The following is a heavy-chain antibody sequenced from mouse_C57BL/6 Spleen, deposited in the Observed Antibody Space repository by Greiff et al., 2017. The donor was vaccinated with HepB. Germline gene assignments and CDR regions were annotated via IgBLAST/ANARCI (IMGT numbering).Heavy chain of an antibody. V-gene: IGHV1-9*01. CDR3: ARSPRYYDYDGGAWFAY. D-gene: IGHD2-4*01. J-gene: IGHJ3*01. CDR2: ILTGSGST. CDR1: GYTFTGYW. Sequence: QVQLQQSGAELMKPGASVKLSCKATGYTFTGYWIEGVKQRPGHGLEWIGEILTGSGSTNYNEKFKGKATFTADTSSNTAYMQLSSLTTEYSAIYYCARSPRYYDYDGGAWFAYWGQGTLVTVSA.